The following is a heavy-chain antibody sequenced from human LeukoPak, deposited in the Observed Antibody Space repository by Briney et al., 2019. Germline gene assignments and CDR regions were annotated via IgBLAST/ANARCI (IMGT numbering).Heavy chain of an antibody. Sequence: GGSLRLSCAASGFTFSSYCMTWVRQAPGKGLEWVANIKQDGSGKYYVDSVKGRFTISRDNAKNSLYPQMNSLRAEATAMSYCARSSYSSTWYDLYYFDYWGQGTLVTVSS. CDR3: ARSSYSSTWYDLYYFDY. V-gene: IGHV3-7*01. J-gene: IGHJ4*02. CDR2: IKQDGSGK. D-gene: IGHD6-13*01. CDR1: GFTFSSYC.